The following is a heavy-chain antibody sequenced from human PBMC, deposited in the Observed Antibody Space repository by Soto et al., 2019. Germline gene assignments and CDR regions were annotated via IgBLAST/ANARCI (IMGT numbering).Heavy chain of an antibody. J-gene: IGHJ5*02. CDR2: IYHSGST. CDR1: GYSISSGYY. CDR3: ARGAATVTPGWFDP. Sequence: SETLSLTCAVSGYSISSGYYWGWIRQTPGKGLEWIASIYHSGSTYYNPSLKSRVTISVDTSKDQFSLKLTSVTAADTAVYYCARGAATVTPGWFDPWGQGIMVTVSS. V-gene: IGHV4-38-2*01. D-gene: IGHD4-17*01.